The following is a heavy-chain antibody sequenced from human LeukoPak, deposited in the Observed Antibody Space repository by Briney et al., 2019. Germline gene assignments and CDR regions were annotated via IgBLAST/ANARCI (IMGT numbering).Heavy chain of an antibody. CDR2: INASRGAT. Sequence: MRIINASRGATTYAQKFQGRVTMTRDMSTSALYVELSSLRSEDTALYYCARGVTGDGLDYWGQGTLVTVSS. D-gene: IGHD7-27*01. J-gene: IGHJ4*02. CDR3: ARGVTGDGLDY. V-gene: IGHV1-46*01.